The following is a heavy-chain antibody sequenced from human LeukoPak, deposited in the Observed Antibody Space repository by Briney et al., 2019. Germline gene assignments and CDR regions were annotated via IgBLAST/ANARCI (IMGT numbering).Heavy chain of an antibody. CDR3: ARDAWSIAASLDYYYYGMDV. V-gene: IGHV3-7*01. J-gene: IGHJ6*02. D-gene: IGHD6-6*01. Sequence: GGSLRLSCAASGFTFSSYWMSWVRQAPGKGLEWVANIKQEGSEKYYVDSVKGRFTISRDNAKNSLYLQMNSLRAEDTAVYYCARDAWSIAASLDYYYYGMDVWGQGTTVTVSS. CDR2: IKQEGSEK. CDR1: GFTFSSYW.